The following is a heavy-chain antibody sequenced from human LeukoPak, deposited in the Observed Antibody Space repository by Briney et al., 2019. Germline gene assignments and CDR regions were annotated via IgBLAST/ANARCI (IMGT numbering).Heavy chain of an antibody. CDR3: ARAPLSIVVVPAANAFDI. CDR2: ISAYNGNT. Sequence: ASVKVSCKASGYTFTSYGISWVRQAPGQGLEWMGWISAYNGNTNYAQKLQVRVTMTTDTSTSTAYMELRSLRSDDTAVYYCARAPLSIVVVPAANAFDIWGQGTMVTVSS. J-gene: IGHJ3*02. V-gene: IGHV1-18*04. CDR1: GYTFTSYG. D-gene: IGHD2-2*01.